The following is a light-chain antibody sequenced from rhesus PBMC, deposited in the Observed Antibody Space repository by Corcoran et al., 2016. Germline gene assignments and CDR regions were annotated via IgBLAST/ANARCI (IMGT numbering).Light chain of an antibody. V-gene: IGLV2-19*02. Sequence: QAAPTQSPSVSGSTGQSVTISCTGTSSDIGSSNAVSWYQQHPDKTPKLIIYEFTKRPSGVSDRFSGSWSGNTASLTVSGLQAEDEADYDCGSYVGAGIFVFGGGTKLTVL. CDR2: EFT. J-gene: IGLJ6*01. CDR1: SSDIGSSNA. CDR3: GSYVGAGIFV.